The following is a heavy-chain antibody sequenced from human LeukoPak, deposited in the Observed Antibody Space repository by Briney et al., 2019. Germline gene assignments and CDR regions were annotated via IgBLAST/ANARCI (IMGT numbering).Heavy chain of an antibody. J-gene: IGHJ4*02. CDR3: AGTASNPPHFDY. V-gene: IGHV3-53*01. CDR2: IYSGGGT. CDR1: GFTVSSKY. Sequence: TGGSLRLSCAASGFTVSSKYMSWVRQAPGKGLEWVSVIYSGGGTYYAGSVKGRFTISRDNSKNTVYLQMNSLRAEDTAVYYCAGTASNPPHFDYWGQRTLVTVSS. D-gene: IGHD4-11*01.